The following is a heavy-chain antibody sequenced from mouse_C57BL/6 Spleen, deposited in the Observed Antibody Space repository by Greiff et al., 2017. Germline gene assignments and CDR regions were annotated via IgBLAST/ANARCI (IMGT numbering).Heavy chain of an antibody. CDR1: GYTFTSYW. V-gene: IGHV1-59*01. CDR2: IDPSDSYT. D-gene: IGHD1-1*01. J-gene: IGHJ1*03. CDR3: ARSDGSSYDWYFDV. Sequence: VQLQQPGAELVRPGTSVKLSCKASGYTFTSYWMHWVKQRPGQGLEWIGVIDPSDSYTNYNQKFKGKATLTVDTSSSTAYMQLSSLTSEDSAVYYCARSDGSSYDWYFDVWGTGTTVTVSS.